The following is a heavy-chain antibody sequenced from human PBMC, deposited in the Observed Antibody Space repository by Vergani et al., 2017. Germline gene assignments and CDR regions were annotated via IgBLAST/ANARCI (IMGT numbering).Heavy chain of an antibody. V-gene: IGHV3-66*02. CDR3: AKGGAPNPYQRDLDV. Sequence: EVQLVESGGGLAQPGTSLRLSCAGSGFRVTDYYMAWVRQAPGKGLEWVSVIYTGERTFYPKSVRGRFTVSRDRSTNTLYLQMQGLRPEDTALYYCAKGGAPNPYQRDLDVWGQGTTVTVSS. CDR1: GFRVTDYY. J-gene: IGHJ6*02. CDR2: IYTGERT. D-gene: IGHD2-21*02.